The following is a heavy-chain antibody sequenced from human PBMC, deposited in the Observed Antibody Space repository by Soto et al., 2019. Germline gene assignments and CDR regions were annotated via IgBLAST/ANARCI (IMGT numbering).Heavy chain of an antibody. CDR3: AKRRGAGGHFDY. Sequence: HPGGSLRLSCAAPGFTFSTYAMGWVRQAPGKGLEWVSVVSSGGGTHYADSVKGRFTVSRDNSKNTLSLQMNSLRADDTAVYYCAKRRGAGGHFDYWGQGALVTLSS. V-gene: IGHV3-23*01. D-gene: IGHD2-15*01. CDR2: VSSGGGT. CDR1: GFTFSTYA. J-gene: IGHJ4*02.